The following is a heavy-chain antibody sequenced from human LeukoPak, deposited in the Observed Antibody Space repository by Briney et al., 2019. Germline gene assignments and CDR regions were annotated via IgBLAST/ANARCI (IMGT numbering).Heavy chain of an antibody. CDR2: ISHSAGT. V-gene: IGHV4-59*01. CDR1: GGSINTYY. J-gene: IGHJ4*02. Sequence: SETLSLTCTVSGGSINTYYWNWIRQPPGKGLEWIGYISHSAGTNYNPSLKSRVTISVDTSKNQFSLKLTSVTAADTAVYYCATGGDTSGYFYYFDSWAQGTLVTVSS. CDR3: ATGGDTSGYFYYFDS. D-gene: IGHD3-22*01.